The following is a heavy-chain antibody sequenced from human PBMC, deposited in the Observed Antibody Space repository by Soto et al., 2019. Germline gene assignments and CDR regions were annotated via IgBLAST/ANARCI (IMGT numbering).Heavy chain of an antibody. Sequence: GGSLRLSCAASGFTFSSYGMHWVRQAPGKGLEWVAVIWYDGSNKYYADSVKGRFTISRDNSKNTLYLQMNSLRAEDTAVYYCARATDCSSTSCSGPVSLYYYYGMDVWGQGTTVTVSS. D-gene: IGHD2-2*01. V-gene: IGHV3-33*01. CDR3: ARATDCSSTSCSGPVSLYYYYGMDV. CDR2: IWYDGSNK. CDR1: GFTFSSYG. J-gene: IGHJ6*02.